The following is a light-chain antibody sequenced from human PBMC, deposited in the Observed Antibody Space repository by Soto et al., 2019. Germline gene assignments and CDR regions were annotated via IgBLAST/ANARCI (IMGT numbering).Light chain of an antibody. J-gene: IGLJ1*01. V-gene: IGLV2-23*01. CDR2: EGS. CDR3: CSFAGTGTQYV. CDR1: SDNIGSYNL. Sequence: QSALTQPASVSGSLGQSITISCIGTSDNIGSYNLVSWYQHKPGKAPTIIIFEGSKRPSGVSNRFSGSRYGNTASLTISGLQAEDEDEYYCCSFAGTGTQYVFGTGTKVTVL.